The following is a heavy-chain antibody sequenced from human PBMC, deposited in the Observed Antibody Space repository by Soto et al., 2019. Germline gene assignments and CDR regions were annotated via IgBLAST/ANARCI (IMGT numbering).Heavy chain of an antibody. J-gene: IGHJ2*01. CDR1: GFTVSSNY. V-gene: IGHV3-53*01. CDR3: ARPPPGYSYGSNWYFDL. CDR2: IYSGGST. Sequence: PGGSLRLSCAASGFTVSSNYMSWVRQAPGKGLEWVSVIYSGGSTYYADSVKGRFTISRDNSKKTLYLQMNSLRAEDTAVYYCARPPPGYSYGSNWYFDLWGRGTLVTVSS. D-gene: IGHD5-18*01.